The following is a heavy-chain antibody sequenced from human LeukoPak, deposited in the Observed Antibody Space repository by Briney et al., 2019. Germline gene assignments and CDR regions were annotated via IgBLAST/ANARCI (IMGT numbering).Heavy chain of an antibody. CDR2: ISSSSSYT. CDR1: GFTFSDYY. J-gene: IGHJ4*02. V-gene: IGHV3-11*03. Sequence: GGSLRLSCAASGFTFSDYYMSWIRQAPGKGLEWLSYISSSSSYTDYADSVKGRFTISRDNAKNSLYLQMNILRAEDTAVYYCASPLSGYSYAYADYWGQGTLVTVSS. D-gene: IGHD5-18*01. CDR3: ASPLSGYSYAYADY.